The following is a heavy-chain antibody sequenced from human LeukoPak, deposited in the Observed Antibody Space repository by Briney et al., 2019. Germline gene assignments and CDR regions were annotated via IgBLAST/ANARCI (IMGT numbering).Heavy chain of an antibody. Sequence: PSQTLSLTCTVSGGSISSGDYYWSWIRQPPGKGLEWIGYIYYSGSTNYNPSLKSRVTISVDTSKNQFSLKLSSVTAADTAVYYCASRVSVRYGMDVWGQGTTVTVSS. CDR3: ASRVSVRYGMDV. CDR1: GGSISSGDYY. CDR2: IYYSGST. V-gene: IGHV4-61*08. D-gene: IGHD4-17*01. J-gene: IGHJ6*02.